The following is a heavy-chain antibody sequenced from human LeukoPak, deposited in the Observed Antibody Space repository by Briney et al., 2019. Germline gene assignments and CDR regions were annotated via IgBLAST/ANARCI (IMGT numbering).Heavy chain of an antibody. D-gene: IGHD3-3*01. Sequence: SQTLSLTCNVSGDSITSDSYYWFWVRQPAGKGLEWIGRFHISGSTNYNPSLESRATISADTSENRFSLELSAVTAADTAVYYCARSGFLEWYFDSWGQGTLVTVSS. CDR2: FHISGST. CDR1: GDSITSDSYY. CDR3: ARSGFLEWYFDS. V-gene: IGHV4-61*02. J-gene: IGHJ4*02.